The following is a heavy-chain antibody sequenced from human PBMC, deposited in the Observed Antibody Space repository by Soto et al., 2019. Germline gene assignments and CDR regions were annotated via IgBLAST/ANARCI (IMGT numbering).Heavy chain of an antibody. Sequence: QVQLQESGPGLVKPSGTLSLTCAVSGDSISSPKWWTWLRQPPGKGLEWIGDLLHSGTTNYNPSLKSRVILSVDNSQNQFSLSLTSVTAADTAIYYCAYSSGWYRHDVWGQGTSVTVSS. J-gene: IGHJ3*01. CDR1: GDSISSPKW. V-gene: IGHV4-4*02. CDR3: AYSSGWYRHDV. D-gene: IGHD6-19*01. CDR2: LLHSGTT.